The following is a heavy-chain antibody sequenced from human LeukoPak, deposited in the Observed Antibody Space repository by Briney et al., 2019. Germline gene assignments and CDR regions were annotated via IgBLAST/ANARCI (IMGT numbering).Heavy chain of an antibody. D-gene: IGHD3-16*01. Sequence: GGSLRLSCAASGFTVDSNYLSWVRQAPGKGLEWVSTIYTGGNTYYAASVKGRFTIYRDNSKNTQYLQMNSLRAEDTAVYYCATSWGPDTSAFRWGRDGMDVWGQGTTVIVS. CDR3: ATSWGPDTSAFRWGRDGMDV. J-gene: IGHJ6*02. CDR2: IYTGGNT. CDR1: GFTVDSNY. V-gene: IGHV3-53*01.